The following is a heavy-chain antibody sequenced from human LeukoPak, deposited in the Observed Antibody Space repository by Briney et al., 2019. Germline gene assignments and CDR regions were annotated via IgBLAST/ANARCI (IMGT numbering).Heavy chain of an antibody. Sequence: SETLSLTCAAYGGSFSGYYWSWIRQPPGKGLEWIGEINHSGSTNYNPSLKSRVTISVDTSKNQFSLKLSSVTAADTAVYYCARGAGIAAAGTDWFDPGGQGTLVTVSS. CDR1: GGSFSGYY. V-gene: IGHV4-34*01. CDR2: INHSGST. CDR3: ARGAGIAAAGTDWFDP. D-gene: IGHD6-13*01. J-gene: IGHJ5*02.